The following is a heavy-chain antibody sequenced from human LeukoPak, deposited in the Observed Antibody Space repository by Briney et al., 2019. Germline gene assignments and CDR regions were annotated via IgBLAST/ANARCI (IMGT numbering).Heavy chain of an antibody. V-gene: IGHV3-74*01. CDR1: GFTFSKYW. CDR2: IYSDGSGT. J-gene: IGHJ3*02. Sequence: GGSLRLSCAASGFTFSKYWMHWVRQAPGKGLVWVSRIYSDGSGTSYADSVKGRFTISRDNAKNTLFLQMNSLRAEDKAVYYCANWGSAFDIWGQGTMVIVSS. D-gene: IGHD7-27*01. CDR3: ANWGSAFDI.